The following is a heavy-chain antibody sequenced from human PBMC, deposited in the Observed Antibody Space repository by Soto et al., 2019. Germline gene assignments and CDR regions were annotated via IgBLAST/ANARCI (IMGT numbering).Heavy chain of an antibody. Sequence: SETLSLPCALYGGSFSGFYWSWIRQPPGKGLEWIGEINDSGTTNYNPSLKSRVTISADTSKTHFSLRLTSVTAADTAVYYCARETSQNVYSHYGMDVRGQGTTVTVSS. J-gene: IGHJ6*02. CDR1: GGSFSGFY. CDR3: ARETSQNVYSHYGMDV. CDR2: INDSGTT. V-gene: IGHV4-34*01.